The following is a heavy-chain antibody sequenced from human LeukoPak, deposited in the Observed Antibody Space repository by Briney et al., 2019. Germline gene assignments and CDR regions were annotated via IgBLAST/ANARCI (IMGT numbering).Heavy chain of an antibody. D-gene: IGHD3-22*01. Sequence: SVKVSCKASGGTFSSYAISWVRQAPGQGLEWMGGTIPIFGTANYAQKFQGRVTITADESTSTAYMELSSLRSEDTAVYYCARDRGWRTSGYYLYHFDYWGQGTLVTFAS. V-gene: IGHV1-69*13. CDR1: GGTFSSYA. CDR3: ARDRGWRTSGYYLYHFDY. CDR2: TIPIFGTA. J-gene: IGHJ4*02.